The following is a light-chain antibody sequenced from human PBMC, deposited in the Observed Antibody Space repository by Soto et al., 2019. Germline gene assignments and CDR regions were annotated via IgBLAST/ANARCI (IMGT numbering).Light chain of an antibody. CDR2: LHSDGSH. J-gene: IGLJ2*01. CDR1: SGHSNFA. Sequence: QPVLTQPPSASASLGASVKLTCTLSSGHSNFAIAWHQQQPEKGPRYLMKLHSDGSHTKGDGVPDRFSGSSSGAERYLTISSLQSEDEADYYCQTWGTGIQVFGGGTKLTVL. CDR3: QTWGTGIQV. V-gene: IGLV4-69*01.